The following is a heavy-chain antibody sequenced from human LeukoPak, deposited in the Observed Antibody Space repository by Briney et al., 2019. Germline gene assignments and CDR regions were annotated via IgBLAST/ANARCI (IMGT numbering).Heavy chain of an antibody. CDR3: ARGYCSGGSCYSGKHYYYYMDV. Sequence: GGSLRLSCAASGFTFSSYEMNWVRQAPGKGLEWVSYISSSGSTIYYADSVKGRFTISRDNAKNSLYLQMNSLRAEDTAVYYCARGYCSGGSCYSGKHYYYYMDVWGKGTTVTVSS. CDR2: ISSSGSTI. J-gene: IGHJ6*03. V-gene: IGHV3-48*03. D-gene: IGHD2-15*01. CDR1: GFTFSSYE.